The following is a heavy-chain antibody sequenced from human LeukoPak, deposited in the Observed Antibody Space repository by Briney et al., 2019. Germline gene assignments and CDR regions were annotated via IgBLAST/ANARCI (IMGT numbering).Heavy chain of an antibody. CDR1: GYSFTEHY. CDR2: INCNSGDA. CDR3: AREEFYCSSTSCYSLHDQNWFDP. Sequence: ASVKVSCKASGYSFTEHYIYWVRQAPGQGLEWVGRINCNSGDANSAQKFQGRVTMTRDTSVSTAYMELSRLRSDDTAVYYCAREEFYCSSTSCYSLHDQNWFDPWGQETLVTVSS. V-gene: IGHV1-2*02. J-gene: IGHJ5*02. D-gene: IGHD2-2*01.